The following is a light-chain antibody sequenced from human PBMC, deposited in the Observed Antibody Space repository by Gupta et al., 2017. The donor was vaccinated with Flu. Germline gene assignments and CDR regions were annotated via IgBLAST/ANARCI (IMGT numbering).Light chain of an antibody. CDR1: NSDIGAYNY. CDR3: GSYGAGGV. V-gene: IGLV2-14*01. J-gene: IGLJ2*01. Sequence: GQSIAISCTGTNSDIGAYNYVSWYQQHPGKAPKLMIYEVSNRPSGVSTRFSGSKSGNTASLTISGLQAEDEADYYCGSYGAGGVFGGGTKVTVL. CDR2: EVS.